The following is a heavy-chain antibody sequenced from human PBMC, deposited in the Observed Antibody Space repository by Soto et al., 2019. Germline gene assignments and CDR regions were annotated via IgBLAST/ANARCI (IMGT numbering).Heavy chain of an antibody. CDR2: INHSGST. Sequence: SETLSLTCAVYGGSFSGYYWSWIRQPPGKGLEWIGEINHSGSTNYNPSLKSRVTISVDTSKNQFSLKLSSVTAADTAVYYCARAKYCSGGSCYLRDDAFDIWGQGTMATVSS. CDR3: ARAKYCSGGSCYLRDDAFDI. D-gene: IGHD2-15*01. CDR1: GGSFSGYY. V-gene: IGHV4-34*01. J-gene: IGHJ3*02.